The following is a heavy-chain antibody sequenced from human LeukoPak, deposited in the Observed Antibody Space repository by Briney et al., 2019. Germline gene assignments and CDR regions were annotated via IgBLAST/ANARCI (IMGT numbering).Heavy chain of an antibody. Sequence: GGSLRLSCAASGFTFSSYEMNWVRQAPGKGLEWVSYTSSSGSTIYYADSVKGRFTISRDNAKNSLYLQMNSLRAEDTAVYYCVRLVVERYYYHGMDVWGQGTTVTVSS. V-gene: IGHV3-48*03. D-gene: IGHD6-19*01. J-gene: IGHJ6*02. CDR3: VRLVVERYYYHGMDV. CDR2: TSSSGSTI. CDR1: GFTFSSYE.